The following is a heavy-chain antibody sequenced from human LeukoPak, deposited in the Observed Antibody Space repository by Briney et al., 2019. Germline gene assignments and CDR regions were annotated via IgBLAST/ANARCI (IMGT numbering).Heavy chain of an antibody. CDR3: ARGPRGFDP. Sequence: PGGSLRLSCEASGLTVSSNDMSWVRQAPGKGLEWVSVIYSGGSTDYADSVKGRFTISRDKSKNTLYVQMNSLRAEDTAVYYRARGPRGFDPWGQGTLVTVSS. CDR1: GLTVSSND. V-gene: IGHV3-53*01. J-gene: IGHJ5*02. CDR2: IYSGGST.